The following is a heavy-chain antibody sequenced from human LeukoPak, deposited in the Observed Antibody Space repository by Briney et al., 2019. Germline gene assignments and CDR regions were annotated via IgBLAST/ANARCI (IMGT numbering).Heavy chain of an antibody. CDR2: INHSGST. CDR1: GGSFSGYY. J-gene: IGHJ5*02. Sequence: SETLSLTCAVYGGSFSGYYWSWIRQPPGKGLEWIGEINHSGSTNYNPSLKSRVTISVDTSKNQFSLKLSSVTAADTAVYYCARSRRSGGYSSSWRGWFDPWGQGTLVTVSS. CDR3: ARSRRSGGYSSSWRGWFDP. D-gene: IGHD6-13*01. V-gene: IGHV4-34*01.